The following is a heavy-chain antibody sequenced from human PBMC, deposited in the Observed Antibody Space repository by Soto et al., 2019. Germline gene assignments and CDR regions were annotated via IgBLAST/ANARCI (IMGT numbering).Heavy chain of an antibody. D-gene: IGHD2-21*01. CDR2: IYPSDSET. Sequence: GESLKISCKGSGYSFTSYWIGWVRQLPGAGLEWMGMIYPSDSETRYSPSFRGHVTISVDKSISTAYLQWSSLKASDTANYFCARHSLIISPLFALDFWGQGTTVTVSS. CDR3: ARHSLIISPLFALDF. J-gene: IGHJ6*02. V-gene: IGHV5-51*01. CDR1: GYSFTSYW.